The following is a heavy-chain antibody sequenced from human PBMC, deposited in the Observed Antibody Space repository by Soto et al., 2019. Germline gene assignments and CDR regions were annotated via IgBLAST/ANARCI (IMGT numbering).Heavy chain of an antibody. Sequence: QITLTESGPTLVKPTQTLTLTCTFSGFSLNTRAVGVGWIRQSPGKALEWLALINWNDDERYSPSLKDRLTITKDTSKNHVVLTMTNLGPVDTATYYCAHRHDLGGFDIWGQGTAVTVSS. CDR2: INWNDDE. D-gene: IGHD2-15*01. J-gene: IGHJ3*02. V-gene: IGHV2-5*01. CDR3: AHRHDLGGFDI. CDR1: GFSLNTRAVG.